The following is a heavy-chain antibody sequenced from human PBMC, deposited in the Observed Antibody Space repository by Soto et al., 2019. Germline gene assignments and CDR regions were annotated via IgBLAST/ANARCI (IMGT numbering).Heavy chain of an antibody. CDR1: GFTFSTYA. CDR2: ISYDGNNK. D-gene: IGHD6-19*01. CDR3: ARTVFEYSSGWTRYYHYGMDV. Sequence: GRSLRLSCAASGFTFSTYAMHWVRQAPGKGLEWVAVISYDGNNKYYADSVKGRFTISRDNSKNTLYLQMNSLRPEDTAVYYCARTVFEYSSGWTRYYHYGMDVWGQGTTVTVSS. V-gene: IGHV3-30-3*01. J-gene: IGHJ6*02.